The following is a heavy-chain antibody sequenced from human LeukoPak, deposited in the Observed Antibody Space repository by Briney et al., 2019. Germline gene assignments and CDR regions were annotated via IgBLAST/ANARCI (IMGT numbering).Heavy chain of an antibody. J-gene: IGHJ4*02. Sequence: PSQTLSLTCTVSGGSISSGGYYWSWIRQPPGKGLEWIGYIYHSGSTYYNPSLKGRVTISVDRSKNQFSLKLSSVTAADTAVYYCARSLTVTTRPYFDYWGQGTLVTVSS. CDR3: ARSLTVTTRPYFDY. CDR2: IYHSGST. CDR1: GGSISSGGYY. V-gene: IGHV4-30-2*01. D-gene: IGHD4-11*01.